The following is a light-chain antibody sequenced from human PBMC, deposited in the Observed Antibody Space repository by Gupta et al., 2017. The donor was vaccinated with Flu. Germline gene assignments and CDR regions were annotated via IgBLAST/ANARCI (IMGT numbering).Light chain of an antibody. CDR2: DAS. CDR3: QQRSNWLS. CDR1: QSVRSY. Sequence: PGEMATLSCRASQSVRSYLAWYQQKPGQAPRLLIYDASNRATGIPARFSGSGSGTDFSLTISSLEPEDFAVYFCQQRSNWLSFGGGTKIELK. V-gene: IGKV3-11*01. J-gene: IGKJ4*01.